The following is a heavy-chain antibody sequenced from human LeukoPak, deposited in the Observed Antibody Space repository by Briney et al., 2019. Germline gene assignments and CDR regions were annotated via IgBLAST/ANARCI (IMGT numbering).Heavy chain of an antibody. CDR1: GYSFTDYW. CDR3: ARSSGTVTGSYFDY. J-gene: IGHJ4*02. CDR2: MLPTDSGSSI. Sequence: GESLKISCKGSGYSFTDYWIGWVRQMPGQGLEWMAVMLPTDSGSSIRYSPSFQGHVTVSADKSISTAYLQWSSLKASDTAMYYCARSSGTVTGSYFDYWGQGTLVTVSS. V-gene: IGHV5-51*01. D-gene: IGHD4-11*01.